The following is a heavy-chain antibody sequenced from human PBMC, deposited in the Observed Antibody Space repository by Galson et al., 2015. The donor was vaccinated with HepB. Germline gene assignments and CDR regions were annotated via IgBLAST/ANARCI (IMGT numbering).Heavy chain of an antibody. Sequence: SLSLSCAAAGFTFSDYYMSWIRQAPGKGLEWVSYISSSGGSRYADSVKGRFTISRDNARNSLYLQMSSLKAADTAVYYCARAACGGDCYGDYMDVWGNGTSVTVSS. CDR2: ISSSGGSR. CDR1: GFTFSDYY. CDR3: ARAACGGDCYGDYMDV. J-gene: IGHJ6*03. D-gene: IGHD2-21*01. V-gene: IGHV3-11*01.